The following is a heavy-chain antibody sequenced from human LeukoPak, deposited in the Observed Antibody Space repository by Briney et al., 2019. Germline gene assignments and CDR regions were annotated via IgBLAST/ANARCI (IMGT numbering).Heavy chain of an antibody. Sequence: ASVKVSCKASGYTFTGYYMHWVRQAPGQGLEWMGGIIPIFGTANYAQKFQGRVTITADESTSTAYMELSSLRSEDTAVYYCARVVDYYYYYMDVWGKGTTVTVSS. J-gene: IGHJ6*03. V-gene: IGHV1-69*13. CDR2: IIPIFGTA. CDR3: ARVVDYYYYYMDV. CDR1: GYTFTGYY.